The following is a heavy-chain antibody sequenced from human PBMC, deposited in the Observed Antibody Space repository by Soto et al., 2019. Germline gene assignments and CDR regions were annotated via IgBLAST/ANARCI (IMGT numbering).Heavy chain of an antibody. D-gene: IGHD1-1*01. V-gene: IGHV1-2*02. J-gene: IGHJ3*02. CDR2: INPNSGGT. CDR3: ARDTTPITQKGLDDALDI. CDR1: GYTFTGYY. Sequence: ASVKVSCKASGYTFTGYYMHWVRQAPGQGLEWMGWINPNSGGTNYAQKFQGRVTMTRDTSIGTAYMELSRLRSDDTAVYYCARDTTPITQKGLDDALDIWGQGTMVTVSS.